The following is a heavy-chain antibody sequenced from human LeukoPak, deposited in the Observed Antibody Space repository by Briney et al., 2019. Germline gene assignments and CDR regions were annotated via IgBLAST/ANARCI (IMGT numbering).Heavy chain of an antibody. J-gene: IGHJ6*02. CDR1: GYTFTGYY. CDR3: AREPYSNPHYGMDV. CDR2: INPNSGGT. Sequence: ASVKVSCKASGYTFTGYYMHWVRQAPGQGLEWMGWINPNSGGTNYAQKFQGRVTMTRDTSISTAYMELSRLRSDDTAVYYCAREPYSNPHYGMDVWGQGTTVTVSS. D-gene: IGHD4-11*01. V-gene: IGHV1-2*02.